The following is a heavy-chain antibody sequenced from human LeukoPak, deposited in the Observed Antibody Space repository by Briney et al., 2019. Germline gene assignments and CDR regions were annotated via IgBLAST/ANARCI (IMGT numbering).Heavy chain of an antibody. CDR3: ARDRQRILDS. D-gene: IGHD2/OR15-2a*01. V-gene: IGHV6-1*01. CDR2: KYYRCKWYN. J-gene: IGHJ4*02. CDR1: GDXVSIKSAG. Sequence: SQTLSLTFAISGDXVSIKSAGWNWIRQSPSRGLEWLGRKYYRCKWYNDDAGYGKSQITINQKTTKNQLSLQLHSVTPEDTAVYYCARDRQRILDSWGQGTLVTVSS.